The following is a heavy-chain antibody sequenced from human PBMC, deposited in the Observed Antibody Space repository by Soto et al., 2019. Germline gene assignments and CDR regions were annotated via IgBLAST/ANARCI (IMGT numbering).Heavy chain of an antibody. CDR2: IATYNSNR. Sequence: HLVQSGPEVKKPGVSITVSCKTSGDTFTNFGLSWVRQAPGQGLEWMGWIATYNSNRNYAQKFRGRRTLTTDTSTSTAYMELKSLRYADTAVYYCATVLRGVVNWFDPWGQGTLVTVSS. V-gene: IGHV1-18*01. J-gene: IGHJ5*02. D-gene: IGHD3-10*01. CDR3: ATVLRGVVNWFDP. CDR1: GDTFTNFG.